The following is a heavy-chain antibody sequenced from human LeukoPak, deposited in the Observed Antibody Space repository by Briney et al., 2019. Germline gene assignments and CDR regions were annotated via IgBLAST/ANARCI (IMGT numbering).Heavy chain of an antibody. Sequence: GGSLRLSCAASGFTFSSYAMHWVRQAPGKGLEWVAVISYDGNNKYYADSVKGRFTISRDNSKNTLYLQMDSLGAEDTAVYYCAKDSSRRYYYDYVWGSYRYPDDYWGQGTLVTVSS. CDR2: ISYDGNNK. J-gene: IGHJ4*02. D-gene: IGHD3-16*02. V-gene: IGHV3-30*18. CDR3: AKDSSRRYYYDYVWGSYRYPDDY. CDR1: GFTFSSYA.